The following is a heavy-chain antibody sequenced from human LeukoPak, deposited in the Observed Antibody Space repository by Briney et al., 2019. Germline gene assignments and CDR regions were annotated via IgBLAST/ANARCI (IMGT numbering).Heavy chain of an antibody. D-gene: IGHD3-10*01. CDR1: GVSFSGYY. Sequence: SETLSLTCAVYGVSFSGYYWSWIRQPPGKGLEWIGEINHSGSTNYNPSLKSRVTISVDTSKNQFSLKLSSVTAADTAVYYCARRTYYYGSGSYPPPNWFDPWGQGTLVTVSS. CDR2: INHSGST. J-gene: IGHJ5*02. CDR3: ARRTYYYGSGSYPPPNWFDP. V-gene: IGHV4-34*01.